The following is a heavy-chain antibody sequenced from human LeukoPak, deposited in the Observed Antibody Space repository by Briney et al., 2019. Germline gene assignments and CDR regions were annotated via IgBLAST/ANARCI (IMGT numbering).Heavy chain of an antibody. D-gene: IGHD2-21*01. J-gene: IGHJ4*02. CDR3: ATEKGDSPDY. Sequence: GGSLRLSCAASGFTFSNYAMSWVREAPGKGLEWVSGISGSGANTYHADSVKGRFTISRDNSKNTLYVQMNSLRAEDTAVYYCATEKGDSPDYWGQGTLVTVSS. CDR1: GFTFSNYA. V-gene: IGHV3-23*01. CDR2: ISGSGANT.